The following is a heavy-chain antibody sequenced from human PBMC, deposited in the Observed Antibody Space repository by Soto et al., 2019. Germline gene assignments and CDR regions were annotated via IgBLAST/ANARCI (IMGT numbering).Heavy chain of an antibody. V-gene: IGHV4-39*07. CDR1: GGSISSSRCH. CDR3: ARRKAEEYCSTTSSCLMIFDI. J-gene: IGHJ3*02. D-gene: IGHD2-2*01. CDR2: IKYSGTT. Sequence: SETLSLTCTVSGGSISSSRCHWGWIRQPPGKGLEWIASIKYSGTTFYNPSLKSRVTISVDTSKNQFSLSLSSVTAADTAVYYCARRKAEEYCSTTSSCLMIFDIWGQGTMVTVSS.